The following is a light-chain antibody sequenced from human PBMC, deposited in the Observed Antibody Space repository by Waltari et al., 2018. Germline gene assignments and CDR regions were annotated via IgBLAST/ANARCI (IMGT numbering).Light chain of an antibody. V-gene: IGKV2-28*01. CDR3: MQGLQVPYT. Sequence: DIEMTQSLLSLPVTPGEPDSNPCRYSQGILHIRRYHYLHWYLQKPAQSPQLLIDLDSNRASGVPYRCSGCGSGTNFTLKITRVEADDVDVYYCMQGLQVPYTFGRGTKLEI. J-gene: IGKJ2*01. CDR1: QGILHIRRYHY. CDR2: LDS.